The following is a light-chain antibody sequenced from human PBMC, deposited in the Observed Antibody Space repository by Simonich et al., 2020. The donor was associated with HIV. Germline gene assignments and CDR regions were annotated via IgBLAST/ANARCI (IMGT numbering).Light chain of an antibody. V-gene: IGLV2-8*01. CDR3: SSYAGSNTWV. Sequence: QSALTQPPSASWSPGQSVTISCTGTSSDVGGYNYVSWYQQHPGKAPKLMIYEVSKRPAGVPDRFSGSKSGNTASLTVSGLQAEDEADYYCSSYAGSNTWVFGGGTKLTVL. CDR2: EVS. CDR1: SSDVGGYNY. J-gene: IGLJ3*02.